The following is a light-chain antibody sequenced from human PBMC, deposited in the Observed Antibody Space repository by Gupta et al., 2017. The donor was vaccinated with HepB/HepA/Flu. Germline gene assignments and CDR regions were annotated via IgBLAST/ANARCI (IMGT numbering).Light chain of an antibody. CDR3: QQYNSYKS. J-gene: IGKJ1*01. V-gene: IGKV1-5*03. CDR1: QNINTW. CDR2: RAS. Sequence: DIQMTQSPSTLSASVGDRVIITCRASQNINTWLAWYQQKPGKAPKLLIYRASSLVIGVPSRFSGSGSGTEFTLTISSLQPDDSATYYCQQYNSYKSFGQGSKVEIK.